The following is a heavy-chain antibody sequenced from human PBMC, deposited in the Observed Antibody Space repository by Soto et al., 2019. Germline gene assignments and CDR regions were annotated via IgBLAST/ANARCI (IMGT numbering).Heavy chain of an antibody. V-gene: IGHV1-18*01. CDR3: GMVDNYVTPTPQDV. CDR2: ISPYTGNT. J-gene: IGHJ6*02. Sequence: QVQLVQSGDEVKKPGASVKVSCKASGYIFVNYGIAWVRQAPGQGLEWMGWISPYTGNTHSATKVQGRLTMTTDTPTSTASMDLGSLPSDATAVYYCGMVDNYVTPTPQDVWGQGTTVTVSS. D-gene: IGHD3-16*01. CDR1: GYIFVNYG.